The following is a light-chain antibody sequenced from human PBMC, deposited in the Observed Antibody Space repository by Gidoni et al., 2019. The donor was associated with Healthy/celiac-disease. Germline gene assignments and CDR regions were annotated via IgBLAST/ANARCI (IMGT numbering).Light chain of an antibody. CDR3: QAWDSSTVVV. V-gene: IGLV3-1*01. J-gene: IGLJ2*01. CDR1: TLGHKY. CDR2: QDR. Sequence: SYELPQPPSVSVSPGQPASITFSGDTLGHKYACWYQQKPGQSPVLVIYQDRKRPSGIPERFSGSNSGNTATLTISGTQAMDEADYYCQAWDSSTVVVFGGGTKLTVL.